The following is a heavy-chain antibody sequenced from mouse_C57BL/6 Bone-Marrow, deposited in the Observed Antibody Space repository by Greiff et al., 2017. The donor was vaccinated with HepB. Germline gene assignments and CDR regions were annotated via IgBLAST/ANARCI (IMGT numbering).Heavy chain of an antibody. D-gene: IGHD2-4*01. CDR2: IYPRDGST. V-gene: IGHV1-78*01. CDR3: AREGIYYDYDDPYFDY. J-gene: IGHJ2*01. Sequence: VQLQESDAELVKPGASVKISCKVSGYTFTDHTIHWMKQRPEQGLEWIGYIYPRDGSTKYNEKFKGKATLTADKSSSTAYMQLNSLTSEDSAVYFCAREGIYYDYDDPYFDYWGQGTTLTVSS. CDR1: GYTFTDHT.